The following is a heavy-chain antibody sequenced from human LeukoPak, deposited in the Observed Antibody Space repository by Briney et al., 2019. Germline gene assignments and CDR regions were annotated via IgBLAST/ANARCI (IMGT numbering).Heavy chain of an antibody. CDR2: IYYSGST. CDR1: GGSISSYY. V-gene: IGHV4-59*01. J-gene: IGHJ3*02. CDR3: ARDKGIVAAAGNNAFDI. Sequence: SETLSLTCTVSGGSISSYYWSWIRQPPGKGLEWIGYIYYSGSTNYNPSLKSRVTISVDTSKNQFSLKLSSATAADTAVYYCARDKGIVAAAGNNAFDIWGQGTMVTVSS. D-gene: IGHD6-13*01.